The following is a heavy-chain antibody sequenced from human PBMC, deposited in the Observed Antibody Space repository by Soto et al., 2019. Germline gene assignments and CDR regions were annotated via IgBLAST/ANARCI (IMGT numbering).Heavy chain of an antibody. Sequence: EVQLVESGGGLVQPGRSLRLSCAASGFTFDRYAMHWVRQGPGKGLEWVSGISWNSDRLGYADSVKGRFTISRDNAEKSLYLQLNGFRGEDTAIYYCAKDLGDSSGYYYVDYYGLDVWGQGTTVTVSS. CDR3: AKDLGDSSGYYYVDYYGLDV. CDR1: GFTFDRYA. D-gene: IGHD3-22*01. CDR2: ISWNSDRL. V-gene: IGHV3-9*01. J-gene: IGHJ6*02.